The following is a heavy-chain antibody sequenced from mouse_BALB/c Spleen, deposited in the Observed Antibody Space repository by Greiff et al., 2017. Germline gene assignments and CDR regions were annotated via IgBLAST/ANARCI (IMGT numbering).Heavy chain of an antibody. V-gene: IGHV1-4*01. CDR1: GYTFTSYT. CDR3: ARWCYGSSSYYFDY. CDR2: INPSSGYT. J-gene: IGHJ2*01. D-gene: IGHD1-1*01. Sequence: VQLQQSGAELARPGASVKMSCKASGYTFTSYTMHWVQQRPGQGLEWIGYINPSSGYTNYNQKFKDKATLTADKSSSTAYMQLSSLTSEDSAVYYCARWCYGSSSYYFDYWGQGTTLTVSS.